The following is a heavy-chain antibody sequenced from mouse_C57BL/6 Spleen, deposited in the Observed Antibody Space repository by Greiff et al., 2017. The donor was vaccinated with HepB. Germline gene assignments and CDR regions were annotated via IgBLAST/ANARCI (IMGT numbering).Heavy chain of an antibody. CDR3: ARSLSTMIISWFAY. CDR2: IYPGDGDT. V-gene: IGHV1-82*01. CDR1: GYAFSSSW. J-gene: IGHJ3*01. D-gene: IGHD2-4*01. Sequence: VQLQQSGPELVKPGASVKISCKASGYAFSSSWMYWVKQRPGKGLEWIGRIYPGDGDTNYNGKFKGKATLTADKSSSTAYMQLSSLTSEDSAVYFCARSLSTMIISWFAYWGQGTLVTVSA.